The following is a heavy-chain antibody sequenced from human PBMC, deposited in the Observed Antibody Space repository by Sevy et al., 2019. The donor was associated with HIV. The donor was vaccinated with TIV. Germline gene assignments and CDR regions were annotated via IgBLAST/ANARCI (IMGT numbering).Heavy chain of an antibody. CDR1: GFTFGDYA. D-gene: IGHD2-2*01. V-gene: IGHV3-49*03. J-gene: IGHJ3*02. Sequence: GGSLRLSCTASGFTFGDYAMSWFRQAPGKGLEWVGFIRSKADGGTTEYAASVKGRFTISRDDSKSIAYLQMNSLKTEDTAVYYCTRDRSSPVLGYCSSTSCYDAFDIWGQGTMVTVSS. CDR2: IRSKADGGTT. CDR3: TRDRSSPVLGYCSSTSCYDAFDI.